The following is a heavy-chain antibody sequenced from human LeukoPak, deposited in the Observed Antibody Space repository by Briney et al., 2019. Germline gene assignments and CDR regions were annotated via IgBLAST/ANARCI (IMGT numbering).Heavy chain of an antibody. V-gene: IGHV3-30*02. Sequence: GGSLRLSCAASGFTYSDYGMHWVRQAPGRGLEWVAFIRNDGTWEYYPDSVKGRLTISRDNSRNTLYLQMNSVRLEDTAIYYCVKGGSISHNWFDSWGQGTLVTVSS. CDR3: VKGGSISHNWFDS. CDR2: IRNDGTWE. J-gene: IGHJ5*01. CDR1: GFTYSDYG. D-gene: IGHD3-16*01.